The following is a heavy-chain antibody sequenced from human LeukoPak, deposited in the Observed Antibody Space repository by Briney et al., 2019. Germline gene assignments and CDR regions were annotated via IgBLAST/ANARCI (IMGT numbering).Heavy chain of an antibody. V-gene: IGHV3-30*07. CDR3: ARGDIVATIILDY. CDR2: ISYDGSNK. D-gene: IGHD5-12*01. J-gene: IGHJ4*02. Sequence: GGSLRLSCAASGFTFSSYAMHWVRQAPGKGLEWVAVISYDGSNKYYADSVKGRFTISRDNSKNTLYLQMNSLRAEDTAVYYCARGDIVATIILDYWGQGTLVTVSS. CDR1: GFTFSSYA.